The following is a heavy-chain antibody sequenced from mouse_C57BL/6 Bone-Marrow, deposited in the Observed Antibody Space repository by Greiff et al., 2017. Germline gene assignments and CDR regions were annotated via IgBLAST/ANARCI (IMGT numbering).Heavy chain of an antibody. J-gene: IGHJ2*01. CDR1: GYTFTCYW. CDR2: IHPNSGST. D-gene: IGHD2-4*01. Sequence: VQLQESGAELVKPGASVKLSCKASGYTFTCYWMHWVKQRPGQGLEWIGMIHPNSGSTNYNEKFKSKATLTVDKSSSTAYMQLSSLTSEDSAVYYCARKEDYDYEGFDYWGQGTTLTVSS. CDR3: ARKEDYDYEGFDY. V-gene: IGHV1-64*01.